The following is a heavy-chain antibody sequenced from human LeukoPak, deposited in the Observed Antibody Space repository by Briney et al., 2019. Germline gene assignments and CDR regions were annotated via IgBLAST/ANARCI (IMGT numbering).Heavy chain of an antibody. J-gene: IGHJ4*02. V-gene: IGHV2-70*04. CDR2: IDWYDYK. CDR1: GFSLSTSLMR. Sequence: SGPTLVNPTQTLTLTCTFSGFSLSTSLMRVSWIRQPPGKALEWLARIDWYDYKFYSTSLKTRLTISKDTSKNQVVLTMTNMDPVDTATYYCARIPIGVYYFDYWGQGNLVTVSS. CDR3: ARIPIGVYYFDY.